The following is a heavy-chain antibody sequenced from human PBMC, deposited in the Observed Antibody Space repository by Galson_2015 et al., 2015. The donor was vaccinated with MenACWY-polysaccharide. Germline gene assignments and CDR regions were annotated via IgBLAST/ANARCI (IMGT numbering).Heavy chain of an antibody. V-gene: IGHV4-30-4*01. Sequence: TLSLSCTVSVGSISSGDSYWRWIRRSPVKGLSWVGYIYYSERTNYIPSRMSRATVSFDTSLNLFSMKLSFVTAAVTSVYYCGSLPLGNCGSVSCNGYFQHWRQGTLVTVST. J-gene: IGHJ1*01. CDR2: IYYSERT. CDR1: VGSISSGDSY. CDR3: GSLPLGNCGSVSCNGYFQH. D-gene: IGHD2-2*01.